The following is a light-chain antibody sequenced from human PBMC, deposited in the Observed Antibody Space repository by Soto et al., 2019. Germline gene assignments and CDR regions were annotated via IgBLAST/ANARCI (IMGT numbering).Light chain of an antibody. Sequence: IELTQSPANLPVSPGETATLFCRASQSVGRSLAWYQQRPGQAPRLLIYDTSTRAFGLPTRFSGSGSGTEFTLTISSLQSEDSAVYHCQQYSNGPPWTFGHGTKVEVK. CDR1: QSVGRS. V-gene: IGKV3-15*01. CDR2: DTS. J-gene: IGKJ1*01. CDR3: QQYSNGPPWT.